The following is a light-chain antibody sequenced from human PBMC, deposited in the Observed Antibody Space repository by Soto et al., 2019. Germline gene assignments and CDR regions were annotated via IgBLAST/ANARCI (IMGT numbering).Light chain of an antibody. J-gene: IGKJ1*01. CDR2: LAS. V-gene: IGKV3-20*01. Sequence: EIVLTQSPGTLSLSPGERATLSCRASQSITSNYLAWYQQKPGQAPRLLIYLASNRAAGIPDRFSGSGSGADFTLTISRLEPEDFVVYFCQQYGSSPWTFGQGTKVDIK. CDR1: QSITSNY. CDR3: QQYGSSPWT.